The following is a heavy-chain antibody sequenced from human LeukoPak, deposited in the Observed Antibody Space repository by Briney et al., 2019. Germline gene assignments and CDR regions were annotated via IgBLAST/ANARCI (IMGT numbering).Heavy chain of an antibody. CDR1: GGSFSGYY. CDR2: INHSGST. J-gene: IGHJ4*02. V-gene: IGHV4-34*01. D-gene: IGHD6-13*01. CDR3: ARGRAAAGY. Sequence: SETLSLTCAVYGGSFSGYYWSWIRQPPGKGLEWIGEINHSGSTNYNLSLKSRVTISVDTSKNQFSLKLSSVTAADTAVYYCARGRAAAGYWGQGTLVTVSS.